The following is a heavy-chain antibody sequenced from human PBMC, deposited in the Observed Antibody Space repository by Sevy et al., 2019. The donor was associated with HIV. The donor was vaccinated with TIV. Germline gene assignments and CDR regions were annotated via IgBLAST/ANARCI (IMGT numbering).Heavy chain of an antibody. J-gene: IGHJ4*02. V-gene: IGHV3-7*01. CDR1: GFRFSDTW. CDR3: AHETFGRFQS. CDR2: IIGDGSDE. Sequence: GGSLGLSCVASGFRFSDTWMNWVRQAPGKGLEWVANIIGDGSDEHYVDSVEGRFTISRDNAKNLLYLQMNSLRVEDTAVYYCAHETFGRFQSWGQGTLVTVSS. D-gene: IGHD3-16*01.